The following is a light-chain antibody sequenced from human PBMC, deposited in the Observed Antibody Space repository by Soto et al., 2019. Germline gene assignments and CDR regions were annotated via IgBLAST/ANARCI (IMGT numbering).Light chain of an antibody. V-gene: IGLV1-47*01. CDR3: VAWDDDLSARV. CDR2: MNN. CDR1: RSNIGSSI. Sequence: VLAQPPSLSGTPGQTVTISCLGSRSNIGSSIVHWYQQLPGTAPKHLIYMNNQRPAGVPDRFSGSKSGTSASLVISALRSEDEADYYCVAWDDDLSARVFGGGTKVTVL. J-gene: IGLJ3*02.